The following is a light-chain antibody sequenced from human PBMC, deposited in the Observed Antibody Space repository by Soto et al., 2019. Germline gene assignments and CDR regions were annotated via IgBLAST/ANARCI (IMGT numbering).Light chain of an antibody. CDR2: KVS. J-gene: IGKJ2*01. CDR1: QSLVYSDGNAY. Sequence: DVVMTQSLLSLPVTLGQPASISCRSSQSLVYSDGNAYLNWFHQRPGQSPRRLIYKVSYRDSGVPVRFSGSGSCTDFILIISRVEAKYFDLYYCLQGTHWPPYTFGQGMKLEIK. V-gene: IGKV2-30*01. CDR3: LQGTHWPPYT.